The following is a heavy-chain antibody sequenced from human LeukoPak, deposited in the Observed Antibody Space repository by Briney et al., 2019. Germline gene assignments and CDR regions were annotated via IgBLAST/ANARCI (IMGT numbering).Heavy chain of an antibody. CDR3: ARRDFYDTTGYLFDY. J-gene: IGHJ4*02. V-gene: IGHV3-48*03. CDR2: ITTSGSTI. Sequence: GGSLRRSCAASGFTLSTYEMNWVRQAPGKGLDWVSYITTSGSTISYADSVKGRFTISRDNAKNSLYLQMNGLRAEDTAVYYCARRDFYDTTGYLFDYWGQGTLVTVSS. D-gene: IGHD3-22*01. CDR1: GFTLSTYE.